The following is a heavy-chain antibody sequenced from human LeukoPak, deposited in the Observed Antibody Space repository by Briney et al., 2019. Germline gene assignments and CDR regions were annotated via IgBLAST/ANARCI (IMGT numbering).Heavy chain of an antibody. CDR3: ARDRGNYDYVWGSYRYTNYFDY. Sequence: GGSQRLSCAASGFTFSSYWMSWVRQAPGKGLEWVANIKQDGSEKYYVDSVKGRFTISRDNAKNSLYLQMNSLRAEDTAVYYCARDRGNYDYVWGSYRYTNYFDYWGQGTLVTVSS. CDR2: IKQDGSEK. J-gene: IGHJ4*02. CDR1: GFTFSSYW. V-gene: IGHV3-7*01. D-gene: IGHD3-16*02.